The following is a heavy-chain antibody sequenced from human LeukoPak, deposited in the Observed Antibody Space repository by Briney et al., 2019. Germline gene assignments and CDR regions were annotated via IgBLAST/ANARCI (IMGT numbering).Heavy chain of an antibody. CDR1: GYTFTSYH. Sequence: ASVKVSCKASGYTFTSYHMHLVRQAPGQGLEWMGIINPSGGSTSYAQKFQGRITMTRDTSTSTVYMELSSLRSEDTAVCHCARDSSSWAFDIWGQGTMVTVSS. D-gene: IGHD6-6*01. CDR2: INPSGGST. J-gene: IGHJ3*02. V-gene: IGHV1-46*01. CDR3: ARDSSSWAFDI.